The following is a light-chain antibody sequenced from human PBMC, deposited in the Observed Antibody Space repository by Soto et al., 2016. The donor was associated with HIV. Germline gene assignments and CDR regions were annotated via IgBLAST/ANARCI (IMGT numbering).Light chain of an antibody. CDR2: KAS. CDR3: QQFGIKPYT. CDR1: QSISVW. V-gene: IGKV1-5*03. J-gene: IGKJ2*01. Sequence: DIQMTQSPSTLSASVGDRVTITCRASQSISVWLAWYQQKPGKAPKLLMHKASSLESGVPSRFSGSGSGTEFTLTISSLQPDDFATYYCQQFGIKPYTFGRGTRXEIK.